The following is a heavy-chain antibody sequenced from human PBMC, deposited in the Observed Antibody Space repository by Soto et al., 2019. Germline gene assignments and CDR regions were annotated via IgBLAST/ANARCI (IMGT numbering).Heavy chain of an antibody. Sequence: SETLYLTCVVSGDSVTFGHHSCPWIRQPPGKGLEWIGHIFFTVATNYSPSLKRRVTMSVDTSKSQFSLNLTSVTAADSAIYYCARGRSDSAGSSPGGRMDVWGQGTTVT. CDR1: GDSVTFGHHS. CDR2: IFFTVAT. CDR3: ARGRSDSAGSSPGGRMDV. V-gene: IGHV4-61*01. D-gene: IGHD3-10*01. J-gene: IGHJ6*02.